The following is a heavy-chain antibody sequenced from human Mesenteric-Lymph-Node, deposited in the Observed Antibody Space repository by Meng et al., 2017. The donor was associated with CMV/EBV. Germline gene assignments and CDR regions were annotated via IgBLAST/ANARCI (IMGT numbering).Heavy chain of an antibody. CDR1: GFTFSSYE. Sequence: LSLTCAASGFTFSSYEMNWVRQAPGKGLEWVSYISSSGSTIYYADSVKGRFTISRDNAKNSLYLQMNSLRAEDTAVYYCARAPYSSSWSLHIRGGLDYFDYWGQGTLVTVSS. V-gene: IGHV3-48*03. CDR2: ISSSGSTI. D-gene: IGHD6-13*01. CDR3: ARAPYSSSWSLHIRGGLDYFDY. J-gene: IGHJ4*02.